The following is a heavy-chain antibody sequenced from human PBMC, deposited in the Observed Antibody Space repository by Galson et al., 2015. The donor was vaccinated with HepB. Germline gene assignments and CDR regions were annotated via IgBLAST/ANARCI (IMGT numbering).Heavy chain of an antibody. V-gene: IGHV1-69*04. CDR1: GDTLTTYA. D-gene: IGHD6-13*01. Sequence: SVKASCKASGDTLTTYAISWVRQAPGQGLEWMGRVIPMIGIITYAQKFQDRVTITTDESTNTVYMELGSLRSEDTAVYYCARAPQFSGSSWDYWGQGALVTVSS. CDR3: ARAPQFSGSSWDY. J-gene: IGHJ4*02. CDR2: VIPMIGII.